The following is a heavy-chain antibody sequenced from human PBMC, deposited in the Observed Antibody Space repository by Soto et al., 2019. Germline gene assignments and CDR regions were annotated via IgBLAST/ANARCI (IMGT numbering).Heavy chain of an antibody. CDR3: ARDGTHCGGDCYEYNWFDP. CDR1: GYTFTIYG. J-gene: IGHJ5*02. CDR2: ISAYNGNT. D-gene: IGHD2-21*02. V-gene: IGHV1-18*01. Sequence: ASLKVSCKASGYTFTIYGISWVLQAPGQGLEWMGWISAYNGNTNYAQKLQGRVTMTTDTSTSTAYMELRSPRSDDTAVYYCARDGTHCGGDCYEYNWFDPWGQGTLVTVS.